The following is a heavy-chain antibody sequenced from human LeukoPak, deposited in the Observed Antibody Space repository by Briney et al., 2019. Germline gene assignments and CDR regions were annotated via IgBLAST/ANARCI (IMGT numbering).Heavy chain of an antibody. CDR1: GFTSSSYE. CDR2: ISSSGSTI. CDR3: AELGITMIGGV. Sequence: PGGSLRLSCAASGFTSSSYEMNWVHQAPGKGLEWVSYISSSGSTIYYADSVKGRFTISRDNAKNSLYLQMNSLRAEDTAVYYCAELGITMIGGVWGKGTTVTISS. J-gene: IGHJ6*04. V-gene: IGHV3-48*03. D-gene: IGHD3-10*02.